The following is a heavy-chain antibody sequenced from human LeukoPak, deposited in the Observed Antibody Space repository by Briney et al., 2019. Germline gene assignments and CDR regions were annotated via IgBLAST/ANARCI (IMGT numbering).Heavy chain of an antibody. CDR1: GGTFSSKA. CDR2: IIPISNTP. J-gene: IGHJ5*02. V-gene: IGHV1-69*05. CDR3: ARRRGTTHLYWFDH. Sequence: ASVKVSCKASGGTFSSKAINWLRQAPGQGLEWMGGIIPISNTPTSAQKFQGRVTFSTDESTRTSYMELRSLTSEDSALYYCARRRGTTHLYWFDHWGQGTQVTVSS. D-gene: IGHD2-15*01.